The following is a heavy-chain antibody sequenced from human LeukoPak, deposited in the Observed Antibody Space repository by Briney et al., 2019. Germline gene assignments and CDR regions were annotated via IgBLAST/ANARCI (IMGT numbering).Heavy chain of an antibody. J-gene: IGHJ6*03. D-gene: IGHD6-13*01. CDR2: IIHSGNT. Sequence: SETLSLTCAVYGGSFSGYYWTWIRQPPGKGLEWIGEIIHSGNTNYNPSLKSRVTISVDTSKNQFSLKLSSVTAADTAVYYCARGVRGQQLVYYYYYYMDVWGKGTTVTVSS. V-gene: IGHV4-34*01. CDR3: ARGVRGQQLVYYYYYYMDV. CDR1: GGSFSGYY.